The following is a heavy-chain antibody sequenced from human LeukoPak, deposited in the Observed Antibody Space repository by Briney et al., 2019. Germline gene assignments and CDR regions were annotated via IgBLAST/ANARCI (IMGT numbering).Heavy chain of an antibody. J-gene: IGHJ3*02. V-gene: IGHV3-64D*09. Sequence: PGGSLRLSCSASGFTFSSYAMHWVRQAPGKGLEYVSAISSTGGSTYYADSVKGRFTISRDNSKNTLYLQMSSLRAEDTSVYYCVKAPRTTVVGFDIWGQGTMVTFSS. CDR2: ISSTGGST. D-gene: IGHD4-11*01. CDR1: GFTFSSYA. CDR3: VKAPRTTVVGFDI.